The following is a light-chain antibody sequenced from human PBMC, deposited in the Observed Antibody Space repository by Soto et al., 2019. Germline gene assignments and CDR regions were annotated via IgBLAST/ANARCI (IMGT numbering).Light chain of an antibody. CDR3: NSYGGNTNVV. Sequence: QSALTQPPSASGSPGQSVTISCTGTSSDVGGYDFVSWYQQHPGKAPKILIYEVSKWASGVPDRFSGSKSGNTASLTVSGLQPDDEADYYCNSYGGNTNVVFGGGTKLTVL. CDR1: SSDVGGYDF. V-gene: IGLV2-8*01. CDR2: EVS. J-gene: IGLJ2*01.